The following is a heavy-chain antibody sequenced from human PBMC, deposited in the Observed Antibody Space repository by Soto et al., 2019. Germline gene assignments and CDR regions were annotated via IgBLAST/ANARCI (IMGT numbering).Heavy chain of an antibody. V-gene: IGHV1-58*01. CDR2: IVVGSGNT. CDR1: GFTFTSSA. Sequence: SVKVSCKASGFTFTSSAVQWVRQARGQRLEWIAWIVVGSGNTNYAQKFQERVTITRDMSTSTAYMELSSLRSEDTAVYYCAADSVYGDYVSWGQGTLVTVSS. D-gene: IGHD4-17*01. J-gene: IGHJ5*02. CDR3: AADSVYGDYVS.